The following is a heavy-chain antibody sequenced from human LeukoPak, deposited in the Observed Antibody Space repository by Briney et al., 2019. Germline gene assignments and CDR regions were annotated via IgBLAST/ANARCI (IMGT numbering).Heavy chain of an antibody. CDR3: AREVVAAAGTVDY. V-gene: IGHV4-59*01. CDR1: GGSFSGYY. CDR2: IHYSGST. Sequence: SETLSLTCAVYGGSFSGYYWSWIRQPPGKGLEWIGYIHYSGSTNYNPSLKSRVTISVDTSKNQFSLKLSSVIAADTAVYYCAREVVAAAGTVDYWGQGTLVTVSS. J-gene: IGHJ4*02. D-gene: IGHD6-13*01.